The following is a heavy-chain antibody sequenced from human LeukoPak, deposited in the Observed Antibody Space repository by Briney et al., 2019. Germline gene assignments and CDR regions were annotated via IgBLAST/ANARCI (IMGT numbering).Heavy chain of an antibody. CDR1: GFTFSSFE. J-gene: IGHJ3*02. CDR3: ARISGSYSRGAFDI. Sequence: GGSLRLSCAASGFTFSSFETNWVRQAPGKGLEWVSYISSSSSTIYYADSVKGRFTISRDNAKNSLYLQMNSLRDEDTAVYYCARISGSYSRGAFDIWGQGTMVTVPS. D-gene: IGHD1-26*01. CDR2: ISSSSSTI. V-gene: IGHV3-48*02.